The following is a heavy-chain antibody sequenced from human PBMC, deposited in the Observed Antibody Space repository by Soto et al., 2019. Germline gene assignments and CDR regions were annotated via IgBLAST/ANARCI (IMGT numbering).Heavy chain of an antibody. CDR2: IIPLFGTT. CDR3: AKSWGGEIYDYYYAMDV. Sequence: QVQVVQSGAEVKRPGSSVNVSCKASGGYFNNRQTLNSYPISWVRQAPGQGLEWMGGIIPLFGTTNYAQRFQGRVTINADKSTSTNYLELNNVTSDDTAVYYCAKSWGGEIYDYYYAMDVWGQGTTVTVSS. D-gene: IGHD3-16*01. J-gene: IGHJ6*02. V-gene: IGHV1-69*06. CDR1: GGYFNNRQTLNSYP.